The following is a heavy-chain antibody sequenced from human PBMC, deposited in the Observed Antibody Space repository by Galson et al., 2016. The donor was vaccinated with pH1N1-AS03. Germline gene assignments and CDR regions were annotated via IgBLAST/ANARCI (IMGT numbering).Heavy chain of an antibody. D-gene: IGHD1-26*01. CDR1: GFTFNHYS. V-gene: IGHV3-48*04. CDR3: ARTSGACFGSAFDI. CDR2: ISSDSTTI. Sequence: GSLRLSCAASGFTFNHYSMNWVRQAPGKGLEWVSYISSDSTTIYYADSVKGRFTISSDNAKNSLYLQMNSLRAEDTAIYCCARTSGACFGSAFDIWGQGTMVTVSS. J-gene: IGHJ3*02.